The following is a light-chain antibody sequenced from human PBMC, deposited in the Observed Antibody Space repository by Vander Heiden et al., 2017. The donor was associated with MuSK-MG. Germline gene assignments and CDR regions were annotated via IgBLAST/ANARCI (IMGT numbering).Light chain of an antibody. V-gene: IGKV3D-15*01. CDR2: GAS. CDR3: QRYNNWPLT. Sequence: EIVMMQSPATLSVSPGERATLSCRASQSVSSNLAWYQQKPGQAPRLLIYGASTRATGTPARFSGSGSGTDFTLTISSLQSEDFAVYYCQRYNNWPLTFGGGTKVEIK. CDR1: QSVSSN. J-gene: IGKJ4*01.